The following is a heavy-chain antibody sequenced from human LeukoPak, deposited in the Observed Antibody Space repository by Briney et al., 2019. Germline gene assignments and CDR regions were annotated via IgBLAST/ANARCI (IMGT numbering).Heavy chain of an antibody. CDR3: ARIRGDGSTFEY. V-gene: IGHV3-7*01. J-gene: IGHJ4*02. D-gene: IGHD5-24*01. CDR1: GFTSSSYW. CDR2: LQQGGSAK. Sequence: GGSLRLSCAASGFTSSSYWMSWVRQAPGKGLEWVANLQQGGSAKYYVDSVKGRFTISRDDAKNSLYLQMDSLRAEDTAVYFCARIRGDGSTFEYWGRGTLVTVSS.